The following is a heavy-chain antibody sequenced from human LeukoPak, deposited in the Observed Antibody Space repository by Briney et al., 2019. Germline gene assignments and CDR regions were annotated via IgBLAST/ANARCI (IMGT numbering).Heavy chain of an antibody. D-gene: IGHD5-12*01. V-gene: IGHV4-34*01. Sequence: SETLSLTCRVYGGSFSGYYWSWIRHPPGKGLEWIGEVNYSGSINYKPSLKSRVIISVDTSKNQFSLKLKSVTAADTAVYYCASYRYGYRGMDSWGQGTQVTVS. J-gene: IGHJ5*01. CDR2: VNYSGSI. CDR3: ASYRYGYRGMDS. CDR1: GGSFSGYY.